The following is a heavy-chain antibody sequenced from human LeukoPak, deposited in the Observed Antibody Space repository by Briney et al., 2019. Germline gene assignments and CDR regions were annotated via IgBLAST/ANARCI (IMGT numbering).Heavy chain of an antibody. Sequence: GGSLRLSCAASGFTFSSYSMNWVRQAPGKGLEWVSSISSSSSYIYYADSVKGRFTISRDNAKNSLYLQMSSLRAEDTAEYYCARDLVVVTAMMGSWGQGTLVTVSS. CDR3: ARDLVVVTAMMGS. D-gene: IGHD2-21*02. V-gene: IGHV3-21*01. J-gene: IGHJ5*02. CDR1: GFTFSSYS. CDR2: ISSSSSYI.